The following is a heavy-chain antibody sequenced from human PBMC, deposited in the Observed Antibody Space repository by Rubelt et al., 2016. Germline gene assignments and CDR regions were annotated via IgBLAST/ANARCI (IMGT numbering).Heavy chain of an antibody. CDR3: ARDRGGYCSGGSCDAFDI. D-gene: IGHD2-15*01. CDR1: GYSFTSYW. V-gene: IGHV5-10-1*04. J-gene: IGHJ3*02. CDR2: IDTCDTFT. Sequence: EVQLVQSGAEVKKPGESLRISCKGSGYSFTSYWISWVRQMPGTGVEWMGRIDTCDTFTNYSPSSQGQVAIVAEESISTAYVEGSSLKASDTTMYYCARDRGGYCSGGSCDAFDIWGQGTMVTVSS.